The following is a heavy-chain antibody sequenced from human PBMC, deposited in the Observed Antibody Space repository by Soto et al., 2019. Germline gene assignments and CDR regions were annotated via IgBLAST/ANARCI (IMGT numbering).Heavy chain of an antibody. CDR1: GYIFTNYW. CDR2: IYPGDSDT. J-gene: IGHJ4*02. V-gene: IGHV5-51*01. CDR3: ASLSYYDSSGAFDY. Sequence: GESLKISCKGSGYIFTNYWIGWVRQMPGKGLEWMGIIYPGDSDTKYSPSFQGQVTISADKSITTAYLQWSSLKASDTAMYYCASLSYYDSSGAFDYWGQGTLVTVSS. D-gene: IGHD3-22*01.